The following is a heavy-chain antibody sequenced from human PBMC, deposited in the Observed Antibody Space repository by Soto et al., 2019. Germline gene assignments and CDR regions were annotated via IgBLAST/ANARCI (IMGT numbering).Heavy chain of an antibody. J-gene: IGHJ3*02. CDR1: GGSISSSSYY. D-gene: IGHD6-6*01. V-gene: IGHV4-39*01. CDR3: ARPRARGHAFDI. CDR2: IYYSGST. Sequence: QLQLQESGPGLVKPSETLSLTCTVSGGSISSSSYYWGWIRQPPGKGLEWIGSIYYSGSTYYNPSLKSRVTISVDTSKNQFSLKLSSVTAADTAVYYCARPRARGHAFDIWGQGTMVTVSS.